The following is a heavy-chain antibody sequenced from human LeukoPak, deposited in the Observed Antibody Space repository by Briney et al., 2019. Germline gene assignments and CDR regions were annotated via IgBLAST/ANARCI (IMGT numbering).Heavy chain of an antibody. D-gene: IGHD4-17*01. CDR1: GDSISSNY. J-gene: IGHJ1*01. CDR3: ARCRDEFADYGFTS. Sequence: SETLSLTCTVSGDSISSNYWSWIRQPPGKGLEWIGYISNSGSTKYDPSLRSRVTISVDTPKNLFSLKLTSMTAADTAFYYCARCRDEFADYGFTSWGQGTLVTVSS. CDR2: ISNSGST. V-gene: IGHV4-59*01.